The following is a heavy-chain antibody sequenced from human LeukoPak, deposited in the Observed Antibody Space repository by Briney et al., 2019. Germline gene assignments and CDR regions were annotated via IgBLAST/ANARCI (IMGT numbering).Heavy chain of an antibody. CDR3: ARLGGYCSSTSCTNFDY. D-gene: IGHD2-2*01. CDR1: GYTFTSYG. CDR2: IIPIFGTA. Sequence: SVKVSCKASGYTFTSYGISWVRQAPGQGLEWMGGIIPIFGTANYAQKFQGRVTITTDESTSTAYMELSSLRSEDTAVYYCARLGGYCSSTSCTNFDYWGQGTLVTVSS. J-gene: IGHJ4*02. V-gene: IGHV1-69*05.